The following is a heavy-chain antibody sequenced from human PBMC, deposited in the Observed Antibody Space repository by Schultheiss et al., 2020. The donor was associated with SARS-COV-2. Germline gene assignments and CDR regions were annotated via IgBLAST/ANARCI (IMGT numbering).Heavy chain of an antibody. Sequence: GSLRLSCAASGFTFSSYSMNWVRQAPGKGLEWIGEIDHSGSSNYSPSLKSRDTISVDTSRNQFSLKLSSVTAADTAVYYCARDHLSYDFWNGNFYFYYVDVWGKGTTVTVSS. CDR3: ARDHLSYDFWNGNFYFYYVDV. D-gene: IGHD3-3*01. CDR2: IDHSGSS. J-gene: IGHJ6*03. V-gene: IGHV4-34*01. CDR1: GFTFSSYS.